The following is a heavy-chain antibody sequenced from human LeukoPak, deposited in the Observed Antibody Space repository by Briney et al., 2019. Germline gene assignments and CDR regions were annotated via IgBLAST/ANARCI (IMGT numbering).Heavy chain of an antibody. D-gene: IGHD2-21*01. Sequence: PSETLSLTCAVYGGSFSGYYWSWIRQPPGKGLEWIGEINHSGSTNYNPSLKSRVTISVDKSKNQFSLKLSSVTAADTAVYYCARDRGDFDYWGQGTLVTVSS. CDR3: ARDRGDFDY. CDR2: INHSGST. CDR1: GGSFSGYY. J-gene: IGHJ4*02. V-gene: IGHV4-34*01.